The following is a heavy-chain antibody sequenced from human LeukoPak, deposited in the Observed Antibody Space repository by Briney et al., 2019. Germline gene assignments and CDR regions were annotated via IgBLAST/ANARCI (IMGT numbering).Heavy chain of an antibody. CDR2: INHSGST. J-gene: IGHJ4*02. V-gene: IGHV4-34*01. Sequence: GSLRLSCAASGFTFSSYAMSWIRQPPGKGLEWIGEINHSGSTNYNPSLKSRVTISVDTSKNQFSLKLSSVTAADTAVYYCAREGDTAMVQFDYWGQGTLVTVSS. CDR1: GFTFSSYA. CDR3: AREGDTAMVQFDY. D-gene: IGHD5-18*01.